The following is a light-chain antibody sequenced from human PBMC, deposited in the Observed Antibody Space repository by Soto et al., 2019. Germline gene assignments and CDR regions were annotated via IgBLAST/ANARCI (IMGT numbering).Light chain of an antibody. CDR3: QQYKNWPLT. J-gene: IGKJ4*01. CDR1: QNIGND. Sequence: EIVMTQSPATLSVSPGERATLSCRASQNIGNDLAWYQQKPGRSPRLLIYESSTRATDIPVRFSGSGSGTEFTLTISSLQSQDFAVYYCQQYKNWPLTFGGGTKVEIE. V-gene: IGKV3-15*01. CDR2: ESS.